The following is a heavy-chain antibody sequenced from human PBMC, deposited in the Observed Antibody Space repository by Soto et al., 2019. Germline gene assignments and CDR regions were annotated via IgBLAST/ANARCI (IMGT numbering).Heavy chain of an antibody. CDR1: GVSLTSGNW. CDR2: IFHDGTA. J-gene: IGHJ4*02. Sequence: SETLSLTCSVSGVSLTSGNWWTWVRQSPQRGLEYIGEIFHDGTANYYPSFERRVAMSVDTSRNQFSLKLTSVTAADTAVYFCARLGDDTRLNYMYFDFWGPGNLVTV. D-gene: IGHD3-10*01. V-gene: IGHV4-4*02. CDR3: ARLGDDTRLNYMYFDF.